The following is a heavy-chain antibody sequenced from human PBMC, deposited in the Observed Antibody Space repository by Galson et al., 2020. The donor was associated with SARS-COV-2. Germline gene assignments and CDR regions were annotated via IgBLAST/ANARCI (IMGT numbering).Heavy chain of an antibody. CDR3: ARYEYGDHLKYYCFLLGMVV. CDR2: IDSDGSTT. J-gene: IGHJ6*01. V-gene: IGHV3-74*01. Sequence: GSLRLSCSAPGFTFSRYRKHWVRQAPGKGLEWVSRIDSDGSTTNYADSVKGRFTISRDNARNTLYLQMNSLGVEDTAVYDCARYEYGDHLKYYCFLLGMVVWGQGTRVAVSS. CDR1: GFTFSRYR. D-gene: IGHD4-17*01.